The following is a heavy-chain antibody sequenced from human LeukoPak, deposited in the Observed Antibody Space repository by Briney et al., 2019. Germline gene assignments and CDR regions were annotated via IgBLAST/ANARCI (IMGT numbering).Heavy chain of an antibody. CDR1: GFSFSTYC. J-gene: IGHJ4*02. CDR3: AKYGRGGWSGYFEY. CDR2: IWHDGSAQ. V-gene: IGHV3-33*06. D-gene: IGHD6-19*01. Sequence: GGSLRLSCSASGFSFSTYCIHWDRQAPGKGLDWVAVIWHDGSAQFYGDSVKGRFSISRDDSKSTVYLQMDSLRVEDTAVYYGAKYGRGGWSGYFEYWGQGTLVTVS.